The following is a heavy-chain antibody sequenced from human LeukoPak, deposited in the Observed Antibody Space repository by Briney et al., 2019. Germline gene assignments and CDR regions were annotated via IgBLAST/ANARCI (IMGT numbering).Heavy chain of an antibody. CDR1: GFTFSSYS. Sequence: GGSLRLSCAASGFTFSSYSMNWVRQAPGKGLEWVAVISYDGSNKYYADSVKGRFTIYRDNSKNTLYLQMNSLKAEDTAVYYCARSYYYDSSHTVDYWGQGTLVTVSS. CDR3: ARSYYYDSSHTVDY. D-gene: IGHD3-22*01. V-gene: IGHV3-30*03. J-gene: IGHJ4*02. CDR2: ISYDGSNK.